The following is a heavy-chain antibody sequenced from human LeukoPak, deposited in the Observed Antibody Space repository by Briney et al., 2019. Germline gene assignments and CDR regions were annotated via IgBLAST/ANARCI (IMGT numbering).Heavy chain of an antibody. J-gene: IGHJ4*02. CDR1: GFTFNNNG. CDR3: ARDRTSTWSWDY. Sequence: GGSLRLSCEASGFTFNNNGMHWVRQAPGKGLEWVAVISYDGSIRYYADSVKGRFTISRDNSKSTLYLQMDSLTPEDTAVYYCARDRTSTWSWDYWGQGTLVTVSS. CDR2: ISYDGSIR. D-gene: IGHD2-2*01. V-gene: IGHV3-30*03.